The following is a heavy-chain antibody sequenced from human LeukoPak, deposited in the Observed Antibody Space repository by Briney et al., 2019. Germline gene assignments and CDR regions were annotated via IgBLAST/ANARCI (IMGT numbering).Heavy chain of an antibody. J-gene: IGHJ6*03. CDR3: ARGEVVYCSGGSCYPYYYYYMDV. V-gene: IGHV4-59*01. CDR2: IFYSGTT. CDR1: GGSISSYY. D-gene: IGHD2-15*01. Sequence: SETLSPTCTVSGGSISSYYWNWIRQPPGKGLEWIGNIFYSGTTDYNPSLKSRVTTSVDTSKNQFSLKLSSVTAADTAVYYCARGEVVYCSGGSCYPYYYYYMDVWGKGTTVTISS.